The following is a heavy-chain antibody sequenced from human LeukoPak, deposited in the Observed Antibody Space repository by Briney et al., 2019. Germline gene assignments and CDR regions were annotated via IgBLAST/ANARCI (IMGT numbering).Heavy chain of an antibody. J-gene: IGHJ4*02. CDR3: ARRRCWNEYYFDY. Sequence: SGPALVKPTQTLTLTCTFSVFSLSTSGMCGSWIRQPPEKALEWLALIDWDDDKYYNTSLKTRLTISNDTAKNQVVLTMTNMDPVDTATYYCARRRCWNEYYFDYWGQGTLVTVSS. D-gene: IGHD1-1*01. CDR2: IDWDDDK. CDR1: VFSLSTSGMC. V-gene: IGHV2-70*01.